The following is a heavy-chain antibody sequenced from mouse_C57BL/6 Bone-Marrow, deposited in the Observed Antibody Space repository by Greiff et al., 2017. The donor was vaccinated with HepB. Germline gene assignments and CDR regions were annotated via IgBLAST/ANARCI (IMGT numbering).Heavy chain of an antibody. CDR1: GYTFTDYN. J-gene: IGHJ1*03. V-gene: IGHV1-18*01. CDR2: INPNNGGT. CDR3: ARREGDARYFDV. Sequence: VQLQQSGPELVKPGASVKIPCKASGYTFTDYNMDWVKQSHGKGLEWIGDINPNNGGTIYNQKFKGKATLTVDKSSSTAYMELRSLTSEDTAVYYWARREGDARYFDVWGTGTTVTVSS.